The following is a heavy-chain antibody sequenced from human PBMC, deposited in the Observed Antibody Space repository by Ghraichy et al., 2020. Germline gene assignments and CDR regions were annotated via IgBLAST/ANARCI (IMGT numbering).Heavy chain of an antibody. V-gene: IGHV3-30-3*01. D-gene: IGHD1-26*01. CDR2: ISYDGSDK. J-gene: IGHJ4*02. CDR1: GFTFSSYA. Sequence: GGSLRLSCAASGFTFSSYAIHWVRQAPGKGLDWLSTISYDGSDKYYADSVKGRFTISRDNSKNTLYLQMNSLRSEDTALYYCAREMYSGSFQQPYYFDYWGQGTLVTVSS. CDR3: AREMYSGSFQQPYYFDY.